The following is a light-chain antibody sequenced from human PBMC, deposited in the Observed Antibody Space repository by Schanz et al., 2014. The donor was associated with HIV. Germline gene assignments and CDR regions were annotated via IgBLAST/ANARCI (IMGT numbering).Light chain of an antibody. CDR1: SSNIQKNY. Sequence: QSVLTQPPSASGTPGQRVTISCSGSSSNIQKNYVYWYQQLAGTAPKLLIYEDNRRPSGVPDRFSGSKSGTSASLAISGLRSEDEADYYCAAWDDSLSGYVFGTGTKLTVL. CDR3: AAWDDSLSGYV. V-gene: IGLV1-47*01. CDR2: EDN. J-gene: IGLJ1*01.